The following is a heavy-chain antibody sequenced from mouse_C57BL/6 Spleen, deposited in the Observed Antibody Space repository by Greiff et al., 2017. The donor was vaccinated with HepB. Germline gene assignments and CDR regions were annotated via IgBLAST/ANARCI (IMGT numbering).Heavy chain of an antibody. Sequence: QVHVKQPGAELVKPGASVKMSCKASGYTFTSYWITWVKQRPGQGLEWIGDIYPGSGSTNYNEKFKSKATLTVDTSSSTAYMQLSSLTSEDSAVYYCAREGHDGYPSFDYWGQGTTLTVSS. CDR1: GYTFTSYW. V-gene: IGHV1-55*01. CDR2: IYPGSGST. D-gene: IGHD2-3*01. CDR3: AREGHDGYPSFDY. J-gene: IGHJ2*01.